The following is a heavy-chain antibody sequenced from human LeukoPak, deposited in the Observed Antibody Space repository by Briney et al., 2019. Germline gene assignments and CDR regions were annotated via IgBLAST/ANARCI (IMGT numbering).Heavy chain of an antibody. CDR2: IYPGDSDT. V-gene: IGHV5-51*01. J-gene: IGHJ4*02. D-gene: IGHD4/OR15-4a*01. CDR1: GYSFTSYW. Sequence: GESLKISCKGSGYSFTSYWIGWVRQMPGKGLEWMGIIYPGDSDTRYSPSFQGQVTISADKSISTAYLQWSSLKASDTAIYYCARAVWWPGRQPLFDYWGQGTLVTVSS. CDR3: ARAVWWPGRQPLFDY.